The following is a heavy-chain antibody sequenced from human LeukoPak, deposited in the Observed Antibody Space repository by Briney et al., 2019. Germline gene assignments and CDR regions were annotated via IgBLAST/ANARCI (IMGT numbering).Heavy chain of an antibody. CDR2: IKQDGSEK. J-gene: IGHJ4*02. D-gene: IGHD4-23*01. V-gene: IGHV3-7*01. Sequence: SGGSLRLSCAASDFTFNNYWMSWVRQAPGKGLEWVANIKQDGSEKYYVDSVKGRFTISRDNAKNSLYLQMNSLRAEDTAVYYCASDLVGGFDHWGQGTLVTVSS. CDR1: DFTFNNYW. CDR3: ASDLVGGFDH.